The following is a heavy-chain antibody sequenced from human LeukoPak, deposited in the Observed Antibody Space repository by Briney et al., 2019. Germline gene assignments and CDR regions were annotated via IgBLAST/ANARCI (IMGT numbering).Heavy chain of an antibody. CDR2: IIGSGGSS. J-gene: IGHJ4*02. CDR3: AKGSLHFLDG. D-gene: IGHD3-3*02. V-gene: IGHV3-23*01. CDR1: GFAFSSYP. Sequence: PGGSLRLSCEASGFAFSSYPMVWVRQAPGKGLEWVSGIIGSGGSSHYADSVKGRFTISRDNSKSTLFLEMNSLRAEDTAVYHCAKGSLHFLDGWGQGTLVTVSS.